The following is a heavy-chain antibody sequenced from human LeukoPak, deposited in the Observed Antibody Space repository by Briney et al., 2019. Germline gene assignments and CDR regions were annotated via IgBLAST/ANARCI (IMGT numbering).Heavy chain of an antibody. CDR3: ARVLYGDYVGWFDP. CDR2: IKQDGTEK. Sequence: SGGSLRLSCAASGITFRNYWMSRVRQAPGKGLEWVANIKQDGTEKYYVDSVKGRFTISRDNANNSLYLQMNSLRDEDTAVYYCARVLYGDYVGWFDPWGQGTLVTVSS. J-gene: IGHJ5*02. D-gene: IGHD4-17*01. CDR1: GITFRNYW. V-gene: IGHV3-7*03.